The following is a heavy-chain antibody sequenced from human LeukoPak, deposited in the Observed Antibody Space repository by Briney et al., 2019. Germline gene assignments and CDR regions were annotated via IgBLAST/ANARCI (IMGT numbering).Heavy chain of an antibody. CDR3: ARAPGVGHYYYYAMDV. CDR1: GFTFSSYS. J-gene: IGHJ6*02. Sequence: GGSLRLSCAASGFTFSSYSMNWVRQAPGKGLEWVSFISDSSATIYYADSVKGRFAISRDNAKNSLYLQMNSLRDEDTAVYYCARAPGVGHYYYYAMDVWGQGTTVTVSS. CDR2: ISDSSATI. D-gene: IGHD3-10*01. V-gene: IGHV3-48*02.